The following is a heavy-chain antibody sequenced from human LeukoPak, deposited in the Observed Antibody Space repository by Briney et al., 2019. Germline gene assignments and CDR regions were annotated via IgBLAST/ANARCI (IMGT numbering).Heavy chain of an antibody. CDR1: GFTFSDHY. CDR2: TRNKANSYTT. Sequence: GGSLRLSCAASGFTFSDHYMAWVRQAPGKGLDWVGRTRNKANSYTTEYAASVKGRFTISRDDSKNLLYLQINSLKTEDTAVYYCARVTVTTDPFPYYFDYWGQGTLVTVSS. J-gene: IGHJ4*02. CDR3: ARVTVTTDPFPYYFDY. D-gene: IGHD4-17*01. V-gene: IGHV3-72*01.